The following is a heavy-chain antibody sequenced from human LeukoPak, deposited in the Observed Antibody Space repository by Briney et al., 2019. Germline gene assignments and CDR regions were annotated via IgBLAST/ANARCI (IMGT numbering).Heavy chain of an antibody. D-gene: IGHD3-22*01. CDR2: INPNSGGT. Sequence: ASVKVSCKASGYTFTGYYMHWVRQAPGQGLEWMGWINPNSGGTNYAQKFQGRVTMTRDTSISTAYMEPSRLRSDDTAVYYCANLDYYDSSGEDFDYWGQGTLVTVSS. J-gene: IGHJ4*02. CDR1: GYTFTGYY. CDR3: ANLDYYDSSGEDFDY. V-gene: IGHV1-2*02.